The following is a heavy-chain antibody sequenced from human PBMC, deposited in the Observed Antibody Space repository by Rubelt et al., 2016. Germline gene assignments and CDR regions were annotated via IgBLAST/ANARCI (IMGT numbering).Heavy chain of an antibody. V-gene: IGHV3-33*01. J-gene: IGHJ4*02. CDR1: GFTFSSYG. CDR2: IWYDGSNK. Sequence: VQLVESGGGLVQPGGSLRLSCAASGFTFSSYGMHWVRQAPGKGLEWVAVIWYDGSNKYYADSVKGRFTSSRENAKNTLCREMNSLGAEDTAVYYCAGGGMGGSTGYFDYWGQGTLVTVSS. D-gene: IGHD1-26*01. CDR3: AGGGMGGSTGYFDY.